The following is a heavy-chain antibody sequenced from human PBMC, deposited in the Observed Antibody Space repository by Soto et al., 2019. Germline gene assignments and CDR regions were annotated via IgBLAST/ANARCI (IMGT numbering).Heavy chain of an antibody. CDR2: ISYDAKHK. CDR3: AKGAVQDLWSGYYTLFDY. J-gene: IGHJ4*02. Sequence: GGSLRLSCAASGFTFSTYGMHWVRQAPGKGLEWVAVISYDAKHKYYADSLKGRFTISRDNSKNTLYLQMNSLRAEDTAVYYCAKGAVQDLWSGYYTLFDYWGQGTLVTVSS. D-gene: IGHD3-3*01. CDR1: GFTFSTYG. V-gene: IGHV3-30*18.